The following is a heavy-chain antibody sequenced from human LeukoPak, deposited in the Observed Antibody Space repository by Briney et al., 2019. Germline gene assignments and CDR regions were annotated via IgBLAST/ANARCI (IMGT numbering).Heavy chain of an antibody. Sequence: SETLSLTCTVSGGSISSYYWSWIRQPPGKGLDWIGYIYYSGSTNYNSSLKSRVTISLDTSKNQFSLKLSSVTAADTAVYYCARTTMVRGVPDYWGQGTLVTVSS. J-gene: IGHJ4*02. CDR2: IYYSGST. CDR3: ARTTMVRGVPDY. D-gene: IGHD3-10*01. CDR1: GGSISSYY. V-gene: IGHV4-59*01.